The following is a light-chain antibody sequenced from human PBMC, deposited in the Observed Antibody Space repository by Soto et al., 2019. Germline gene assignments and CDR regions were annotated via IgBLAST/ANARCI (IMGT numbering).Light chain of an antibody. CDR3: SAWDDSLNVGV. V-gene: IGLV1-36*01. CDR2: YDD. CDR1: SSNIGNNA. J-gene: IGLJ3*02. Sequence: QSVLTQPPSVSEAPRQRVTISCSGSSSNIGNNAVNWYQQLPGKAPKLLIYYDDLLPSGVSDRFSGSKSGTSASLAISGLQSEDEADYYCSAWDDSLNVGVFGGGTQLTV.